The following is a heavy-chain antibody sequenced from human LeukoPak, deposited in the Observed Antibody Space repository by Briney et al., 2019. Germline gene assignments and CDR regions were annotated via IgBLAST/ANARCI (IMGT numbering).Heavy chain of an antibody. D-gene: IGHD3-10*01. Sequence: GASVKVSCKASGYTFTSYGISWVRQAPGQGLEWMGWISAYNGNTNYAQKLQGRVTMTTDTSTSTAYMELRSLRSDDTAVYYCARVYYYGSGRRIDYYYYMDVWGKGTTVTISS. V-gene: IGHV1-18*01. CDR3: ARVYYYGSGRRIDYYYYMDV. J-gene: IGHJ6*03. CDR2: ISAYNGNT. CDR1: GYTFTSYG.